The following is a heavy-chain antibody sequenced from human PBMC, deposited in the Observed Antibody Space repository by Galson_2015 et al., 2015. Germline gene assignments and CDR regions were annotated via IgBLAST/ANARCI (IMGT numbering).Heavy chain of an antibody. V-gene: IGHV3-64*01. CDR1: GFAFGSYA. Sequence: SLRLSCAASGFAFGSYAMHWVRQAPGKGLEYVSAISSNGGSTYYANSVKGRFTISRDNSKNTLHLQMGSLRAEDMAVYYCARYSVGRTYSSGGRGAFDIWGQGTMVTVSS. D-gene: IGHD6-19*01. CDR3: ARYSVGRTYSSGGRGAFDI. J-gene: IGHJ3*02. CDR2: ISSNGGST.